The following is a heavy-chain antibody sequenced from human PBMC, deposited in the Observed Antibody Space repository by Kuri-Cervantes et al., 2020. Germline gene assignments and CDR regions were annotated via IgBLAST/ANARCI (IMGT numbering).Heavy chain of an antibody. V-gene: IGHV3-23*01. CDR1: GFTFSSYA. J-gene: IGHJ2*01. CDR2: ISGSGGST. CDR3: AREIPRYFDL. Sequence: GGSLRLSCAASGFTFSSYAMSWVRQVPGKGLECVSTISGSGGSTFYADSVKGRFTISRDNSKNTLYLQMNSQRAEDTAVYYCAREIPRYFDLWGRGTLVTVSS. D-gene: IGHD2-21*01.